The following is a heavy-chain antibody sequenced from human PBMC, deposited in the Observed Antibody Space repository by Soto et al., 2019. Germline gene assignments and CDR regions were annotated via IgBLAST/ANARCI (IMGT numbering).Heavy chain of an antibody. D-gene: IGHD5-12*01. CDR1: GFTFSDYW. J-gene: IGHJ4*02. Sequence: EVQLVESGGDLVQPGGSLRLSCAASGFTFSDYWMTWVRQAPGQGLEWVANINRDGDEENYVHSVKGRFTISRDNAKNSLSLHLSRLRAEDTAVYYCARDLRGGYNSFDYWGQGALVTVSS. CDR3: ARDLRGGYNSFDY. CDR2: INRDGDEE. V-gene: IGHV3-7*03.